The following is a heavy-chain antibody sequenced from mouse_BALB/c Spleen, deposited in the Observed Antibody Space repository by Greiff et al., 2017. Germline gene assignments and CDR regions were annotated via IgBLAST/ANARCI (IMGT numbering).Heavy chain of an antibody. J-gene: IGHJ4*01. CDR2: ISSGGSYT. V-gene: IGHV5-9-3*01. D-gene: IGHD2-3*01. CDR3: ARQGDGYYAMDY. Sequence: DVKLVESGGGLVKPGGSLKLSCAASGFTFSSYAMSWVRQTPEKRLEWVATISSGGSYTYYPDSVKGRFTISRDNAKNTLYLQMSSLRSEDTAMYYCARQGDGYYAMDYWGQGTSVTVSS. CDR1: GFTFSSYA.